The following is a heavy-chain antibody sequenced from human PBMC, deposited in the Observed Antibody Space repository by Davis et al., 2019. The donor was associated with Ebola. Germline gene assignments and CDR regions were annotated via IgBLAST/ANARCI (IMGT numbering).Heavy chain of an antibody. V-gene: IGHV1-18*01. J-gene: IGHJ4*02. D-gene: IGHD6-19*01. Sequence: ASVKVSCKASGVTFTSYGISWVRQAPGQGLDWLGWISAYNGNTNYAQKLQGRVTMTTDTSTSTAYMELRSLRSDDTAVYYCARDRGYSSGWYTRYWGQGTLVTVSS. CDR3: ARDRGYSSGWYTRY. CDR1: GVTFTSYG. CDR2: ISAYNGNT.